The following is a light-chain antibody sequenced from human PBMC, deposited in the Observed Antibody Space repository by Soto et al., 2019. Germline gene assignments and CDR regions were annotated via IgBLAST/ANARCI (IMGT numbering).Light chain of an antibody. CDR1: SSDVGAYNY. J-gene: IGLJ1*01. Sequence: QSVRTQLRSVSGSPGQSVTISCTGTSSDVGAYNYVSWYQQHPGKAPKLMTYDVSKRPSGVPDRFSGSKSGNTASLTISGLQAEDEADYYCCSYADNYSYVFGTGTKVTVL. CDR2: DVS. CDR3: CSYADNYSYV. V-gene: IGLV2-11*01.